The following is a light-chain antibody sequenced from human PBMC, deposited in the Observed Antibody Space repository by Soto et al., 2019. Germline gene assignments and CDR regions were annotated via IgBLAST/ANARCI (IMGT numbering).Light chain of an antibody. J-gene: IGKJ4*01. CDR2: DAS. CDR3: QQRSNWPPLT. Sequence: EIVLTQSPDTLSLSRGERATLSCRASQSVGNDLAWYQQKPGQAPRPLIYDASSRATGIPARFSGSGSGTDFALTISSLEPEDFAVYYCQQRSNWPPLTFGGGTKVEIK. CDR1: QSVGND. V-gene: IGKV3-11*01.